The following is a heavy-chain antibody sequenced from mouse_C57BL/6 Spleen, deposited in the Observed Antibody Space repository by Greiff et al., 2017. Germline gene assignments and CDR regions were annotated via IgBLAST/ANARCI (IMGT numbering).Heavy chain of an antibody. V-gene: IGHV1-81*01. D-gene: IGHD2-3*01. Sequence: QVQLQQSGAELARPGASVKLSCKASGYTFTSYGISWVKQRTGQGLEWIGEIYPRSGNTYYNQKFKGKATLTVDKSSSTAYMELRSLTSEDSAVYYCARSHEGYSGDYWGQGTTLTVSS. CDR1: GYTFTSYG. CDR3: ARSHEGYSGDY. CDR2: IYPRSGNT. J-gene: IGHJ2*01.